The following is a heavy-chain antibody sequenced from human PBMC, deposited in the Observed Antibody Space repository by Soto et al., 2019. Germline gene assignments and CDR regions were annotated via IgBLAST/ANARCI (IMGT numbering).Heavy chain of an antibody. CDR2: ISGSGGST. V-gene: IGHV3-23*01. D-gene: IGHD2-2*01. CDR1: GFTFSSYA. Sequence: GGSLRLSCAASGFTFSSYAMSWVRQAPGKGLEWVSAISGSGGSTYYADSVKGRFTISRDNSKNTLYLQMNSLRAEDTAVYYCAKDVYCSSTSCLGASWFDPWGQGTLVTVSS. CDR3: AKDVYCSSTSCLGASWFDP. J-gene: IGHJ5*02.